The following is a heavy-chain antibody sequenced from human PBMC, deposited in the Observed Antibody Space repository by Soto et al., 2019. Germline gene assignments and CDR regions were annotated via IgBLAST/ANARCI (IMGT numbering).Heavy chain of an antibody. D-gene: IGHD6-25*01. J-gene: IGHJ6*04. V-gene: IGHV5-51*01. CDR1: GNSATTFW. CDR2: IYPGDSDT. Sequence: PGESLKISYKGSGNSATTFWHGRVRQMPGKGLEWMGIIYPGDSDTRYSPSFQGQVTISADKSISTAYLQWSSLKASDTAMYYCARHSSGVPMNYCPPKGIVVWGKALMVTV. CDR3: ARHSSGVPMNYCPPKGIVV.